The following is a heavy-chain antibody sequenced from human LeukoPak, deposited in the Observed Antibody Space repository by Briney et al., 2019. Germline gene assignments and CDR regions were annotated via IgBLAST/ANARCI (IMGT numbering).Heavy chain of an antibody. CDR2: INPNSGGT. Sequence: ASVKVSCKASGYTFTGYYMHWVRQAPGQGLEWMGWINPNSGGTNYAQKFQGRVTMTEDTSTDTAYMELSSLRSEDTAVYYCATFRYCSSTSCASFDYWGRGTLVTVSS. V-gene: IGHV1-2*02. J-gene: IGHJ4*02. D-gene: IGHD2-2*01. CDR1: GYTFTGYY. CDR3: ATFRYCSSTSCASFDY.